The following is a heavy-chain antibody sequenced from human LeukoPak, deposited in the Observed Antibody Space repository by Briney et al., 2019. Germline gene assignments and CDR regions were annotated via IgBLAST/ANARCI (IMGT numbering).Heavy chain of an antibody. J-gene: IGHJ4*02. CDR2: ISSSSSYI. V-gene: IGHV3-21*01. D-gene: IGHD1-1*01. Sequence: PGGSLRLSCAASGFTFNYYWLTWVRQAPGKGLEWVSSISSSSSYIYYADSVKGRFTISRDNAKNSLYLQMNSLRAEDTAVYYCASTLEVDYWGQGTLVTVSS. CDR1: GFTFNYYW. CDR3: ASTLEVDY.